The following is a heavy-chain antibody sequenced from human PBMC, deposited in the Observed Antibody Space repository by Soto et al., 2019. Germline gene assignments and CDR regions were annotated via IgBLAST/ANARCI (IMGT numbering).Heavy chain of an antibody. CDR3: ARHRPAAAGSGQKVNWLDP. J-gene: IGHJ5*02. CDR1: GYSFTSYW. Sequence: GESLKISCKGSGYSFTSYWIGWVRQMPGKGLEWMGIIYPGDSDTRYSPSFQGQVTISADKSISTAYLQWSSLKASDTAMYYCARHRPAAAGSGQKVNWLDPWGQGTLVTVYS. CDR2: IYPGDSDT. D-gene: IGHD6-13*01. V-gene: IGHV5-51*01.